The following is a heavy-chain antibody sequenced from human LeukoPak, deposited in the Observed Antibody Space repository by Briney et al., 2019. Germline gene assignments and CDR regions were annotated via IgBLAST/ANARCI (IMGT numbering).Heavy chain of an antibody. CDR1: GFTFSRYA. J-gene: IGHJ4*02. Sequence: GGSLRLSCAASGFTFSRYAMSWVRQAPGKGLEWVSSISGSGGITYHADSVKGRFTISRDNAKNSLYLQMNSLRAEDTAVYYCARAYYGSGSYYVDYWGQGTLVIVSS. CDR3: ARAYYGSGSYYVDY. CDR2: ISGSGGIT. D-gene: IGHD3-10*01. V-gene: IGHV3-23*01.